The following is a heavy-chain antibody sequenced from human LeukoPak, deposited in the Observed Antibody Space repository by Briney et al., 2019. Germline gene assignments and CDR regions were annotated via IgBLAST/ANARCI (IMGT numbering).Heavy chain of an antibody. V-gene: IGHV1-69*13. Sequence: SVKVSCKASGGTFSSYAISWVRQAPGQGLEWMGGIIPIFGTANYAQKFQGRVTITADESTSTAYMELSSLRSEDTAMYYCARNGRVRRVVKDLFEYWGQGTLVAVSS. CDR3: ARNGRVRRVVKDLFEY. D-gene: IGHD3-10*01. J-gene: IGHJ4*02. CDR1: GGTFSSYA. CDR2: IIPIFGTA.